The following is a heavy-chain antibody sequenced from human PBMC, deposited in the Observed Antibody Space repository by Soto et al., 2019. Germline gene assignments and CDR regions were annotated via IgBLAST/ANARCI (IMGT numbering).Heavy chain of an antibody. CDR3: ARGHLVIFGVVSAFDY. CDR2: ISAYNGNT. CDR1: GYTFTSYG. J-gene: IGHJ4*02. V-gene: IGHV1-18*01. D-gene: IGHD3-3*01. Sequence: ASVKVSCKASGYTFTSYGISWVRQAPGQGLEWMGWISAYNGNTNYAQKLQGRVTMTTDTSTSTAYMELRSLRSDDTAVYYCARGHLVIFGVVSAFDYWGQGTLVTVSS.